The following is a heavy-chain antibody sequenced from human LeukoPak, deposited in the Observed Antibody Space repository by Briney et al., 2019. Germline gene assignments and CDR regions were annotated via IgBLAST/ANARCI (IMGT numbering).Heavy chain of an antibody. Sequence: ASVKVSCTASGYTFTGYYMNWVRQAPGQGLEWIGWINPNSGDTNYPRKFQGRVTMSRDTSISTAYMELSRLRSDDTAVYYCARDRVYNSGWYDFDYWGQGTLVTVSS. CDR1: GYTFTGYY. D-gene: IGHD6-19*01. V-gene: IGHV1-2*02. CDR2: INPNSGDT. J-gene: IGHJ4*02. CDR3: ARDRVYNSGWYDFDY.